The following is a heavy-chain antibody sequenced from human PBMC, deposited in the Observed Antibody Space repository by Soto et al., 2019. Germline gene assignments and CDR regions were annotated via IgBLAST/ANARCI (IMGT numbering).Heavy chain of an antibody. V-gene: IGHV1-69*01. J-gene: IGHJ6*02. CDR1: GGTPSNSA. Sequence: QVHLLLQSGAEVKKPGSSVKVSCKASGGTPSNSAISWVRQAPGQGLKWMGGIIPVFGLVKYAQNFQGRVTITADESTNTAYMELSSLRPEVTAVYYCAGGRIVVVGSRAYYGMDVWGQGTTVTVSS. CDR2: IIPVFGLV. D-gene: IGHD3-22*01. CDR3: AGGRIVVVGSRAYYGMDV.